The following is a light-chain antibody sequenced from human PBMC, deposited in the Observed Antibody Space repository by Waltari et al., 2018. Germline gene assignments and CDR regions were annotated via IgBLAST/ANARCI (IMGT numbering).Light chain of an antibody. V-gene: IGKV1-33*01. CDR2: DAA. Sequence: DIQMTQSPSSLSASVGDRVTITCQASQDIRSYLSWYQHKPGKAPKLLISDAATLQRGVPSRFSGGGSGTEYTLTISSLQPEDIATYYCQQYDLLPITFAQGTRLEIE. CDR1: QDIRSY. CDR3: QQYDLLPIT. J-gene: IGKJ5*01.